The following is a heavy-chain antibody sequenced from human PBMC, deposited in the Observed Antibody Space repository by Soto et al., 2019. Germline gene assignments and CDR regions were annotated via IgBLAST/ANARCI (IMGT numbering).Heavy chain of an antibody. CDR2: INGDGSIT. V-gene: IGHV3-74*01. Sequence: GGSLRLSCAASGFTFSNCWMHWVRQAPGKGLVWVSRINGDGSITNHADSVRGRFTISRDNAKPTVSLQMNSLRGEDTAVYYCVSGDYRLINPANMDVWGKGITVTVSS. CDR1: GFTFSNCW. CDR3: VSGDYRLINPANMDV. D-gene: IGHD4-17*01. J-gene: IGHJ6*03.